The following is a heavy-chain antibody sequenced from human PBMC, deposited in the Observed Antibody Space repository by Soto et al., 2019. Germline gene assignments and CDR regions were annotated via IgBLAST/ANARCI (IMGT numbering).Heavy chain of an antibody. D-gene: IGHD5-18*01. CDR2: ISYDGSDK. V-gene: IGHV3-30*03. Sequence: GGSLRLSCAASGFTFSSYAMHWVRQAPGKGLEWVAVISYDGSDKYYADSVKGRFTISRDNSKNTLNLQMTNMDPVDTATYYCAQYRYGNFDYWGQGALVTVSS. J-gene: IGHJ4*02. CDR1: GFTFSSYA. CDR3: AQYRYGNFDY.